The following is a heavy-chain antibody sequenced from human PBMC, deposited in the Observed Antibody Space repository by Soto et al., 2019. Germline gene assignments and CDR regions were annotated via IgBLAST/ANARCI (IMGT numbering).Heavy chain of an antibody. V-gene: IGHV3-23*01. CDR2: ISGAGGSK. J-gene: IGHJ6*02. CDR3: AKANEPHVEFYYGMDV. Sequence: EVQLLESGGGLGQPAGSLRLSCAASGFRFSDYAVSWVRQAPGKGLEWVSIISGAGGSKYYADSVKGRFTISRDNSKNTVYLQLSRHRDEDTGLYYCAKANEPHVEFYYGMDVWGQGTAVTVS. D-gene: IGHD1-1*01. CDR1: GFRFSDYA.